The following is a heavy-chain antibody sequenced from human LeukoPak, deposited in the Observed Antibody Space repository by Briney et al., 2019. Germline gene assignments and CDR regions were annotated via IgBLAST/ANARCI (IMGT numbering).Heavy chain of an antibody. D-gene: IGHD2-21*01. CDR2: ISYDGSNK. V-gene: IGHV3-30*04. J-gene: IGHJ4*02. Sequence: GGSLRLSCAASGFTFSSYAMHWVRQAPGKGLEWVAVISYDGSNKYYADSVKGRFTISRDNSKNTLYLQMNSLRAEDTAVYYCARMWWLGGFDYWGQGTLVTVSS. CDR3: ARMWWLGGFDY. CDR1: GFTFSSYA.